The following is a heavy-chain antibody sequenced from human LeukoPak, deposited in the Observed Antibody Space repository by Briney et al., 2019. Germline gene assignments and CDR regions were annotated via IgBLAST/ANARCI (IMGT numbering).Heavy chain of an antibody. D-gene: IGHD2-2*01. CDR3: AREDDCSSTSCYGTGWFDP. J-gene: IGHJ5*02. CDR1: GYTFTGYY. CDR2: INPISGGT. V-gene: IGHV1-2*02. Sequence: GASVKVSCKASGYTFTGYYMHWVRQAPGQGLEWMGWINPISGGTNYAQKFQGRVTMTRDTSISTAYMELSRLRSDDTAVYYCAREDDCSSTSCYGTGWFDPWGQGTLVTVSS.